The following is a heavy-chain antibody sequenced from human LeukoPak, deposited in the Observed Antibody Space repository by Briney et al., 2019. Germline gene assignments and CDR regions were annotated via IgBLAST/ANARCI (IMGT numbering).Heavy chain of an antibody. V-gene: IGHV1-46*01. CDR1: GYDFTTSY. D-gene: IGHD2-15*01. CDR3: AKGYCTGASCYVLDS. Sequence: ASVKVSCKASGYDFTTSYIHWVRQAPGQGLEWMGTINPSVSSTTYGQRFRGRVTMTRDTSTATVHMDLGSLTSEDTAIYYCAKGYCTGASCYVLDSWGQGTLVTVSS. CDR2: INPSVSST. J-gene: IGHJ4*02.